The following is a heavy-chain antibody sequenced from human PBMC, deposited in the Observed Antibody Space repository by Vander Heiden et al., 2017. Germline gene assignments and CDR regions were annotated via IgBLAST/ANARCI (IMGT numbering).Heavy chain of an antibody. CDR3: ARVLGYGVRGLLRFDP. Sequence: QVQLVESGGGLFKPGGSLTLSCPAPGFTFSDNYMSWNRQAPGKGLEWVSYVSSSGSTICYADSVKGRFTISRDNPKNSLYLQMNSLRAEDTAVYYCARVLGYGVRGLLRFDPWGQGTLVTVSS. D-gene: IGHD3-10*01. CDR2: VSSSGSTI. CDR1: GFTFSDNY. V-gene: IGHV3-11*01. J-gene: IGHJ5*02.